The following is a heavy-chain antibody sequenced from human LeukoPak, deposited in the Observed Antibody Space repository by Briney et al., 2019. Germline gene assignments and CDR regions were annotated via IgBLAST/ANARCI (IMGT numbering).Heavy chain of an antibody. CDR1: GFTVSSNY. Sequence: GSLRLSCAASGFTVSSNYMSWVRQPPGKGLEWIGNIYYSGSTYYNPSLKSRVTISIDTSKNQFSLKLSSVTATDTAVYYCASLREGGVAHWFDPWGQGTLVTVSS. D-gene: IGHD2-15*01. CDR3: ASLREGGVAHWFDP. J-gene: IGHJ5*02. CDR2: IYYSGST. V-gene: IGHV4-59*04.